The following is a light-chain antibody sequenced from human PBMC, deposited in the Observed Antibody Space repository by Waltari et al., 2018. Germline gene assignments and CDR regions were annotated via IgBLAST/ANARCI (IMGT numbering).Light chain of an antibody. V-gene: IGKV3-15*01. Sequence: EIVLTQSPGTLSLSPGERATLSCRASQSVSSSYLAWYQQKPGQAPRLLIYGASNRAAGIPARFSGSGSGTEFTLTISSLQSEDFALYHCQQYSNWPPYSFGLGTKLEIK. CDR2: GAS. CDR1: QSVSSSY. J-gene: IGKJ2*03. CDR3: QQYSNWPPYS.